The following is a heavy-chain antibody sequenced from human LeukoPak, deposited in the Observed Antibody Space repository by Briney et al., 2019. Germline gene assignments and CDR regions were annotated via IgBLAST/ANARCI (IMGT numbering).Heavy chain of an antibody. CDR1: GGTFSSYA. Sequence: SVKVSCKASGGTFSSYAISWVRQAPGQGLEWMGGIIPIFGTANYAQKFQGRVTITADESTSTAYMELSSLRSEDTAVYYCARANSRFGAVAGSYYYGMDVWGQGTTVTVSS. CDR2: IIPIFGTA. V-gene: IGHV1-69*13. CDR3: ARANSRFGAVAGSYYYGMDV. J-gene: IGHJ6*02. D-gene: IGHD6-19*01.